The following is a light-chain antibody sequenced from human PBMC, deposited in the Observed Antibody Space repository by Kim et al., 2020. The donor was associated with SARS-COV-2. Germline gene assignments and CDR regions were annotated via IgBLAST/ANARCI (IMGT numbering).Light chain of an antibody. Sequence: GQTVRNTCQGDSLRTAYTSWYRQKPGQAPVLVIYDVNNRPSGIPDRFSAASSGNTASLTITGAQAKDKTDYYCNARDSNGNSYFFGTGTKFTFL. V-gene: IGLV3-19*01. J-gene: IGLJ1*01. CDR2: DVN. CDR1: SLRTAY. CDR3: NARDSNGNSYF.